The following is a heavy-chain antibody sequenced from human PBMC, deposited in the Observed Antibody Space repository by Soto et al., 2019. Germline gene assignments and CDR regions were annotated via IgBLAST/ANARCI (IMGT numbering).Heavy chain of an antibody. Sequence: ASVKVSCKASGGTFSSYTISWVRQAPGQGLEWMGRIIPILGIANYAQKFQGRVTITADKSTSTAYMELSSLRSEDTAVYYCVIVVVPAAVPPRHYYMDVWGKGTTVTVSS. CDR2: IIPILGIA. D-gene: IGHD2-2*01. CDR3: VIVVVPAAVPPRHYYMDV. CDR1: GGTFSSYT. J-gene: IGHJ6*03. V-gene: IGHV1-69*02.